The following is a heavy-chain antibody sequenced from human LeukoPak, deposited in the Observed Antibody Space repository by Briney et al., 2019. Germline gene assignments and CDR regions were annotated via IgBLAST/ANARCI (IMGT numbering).Heavy chain of an antibody. Sequence: PGGSLRLSCAASGFTFSSYGRHWVRQAPGKGLEWVAFIRYDGSNKYYADSVKGRFTISRDNSKNTLYLQMNSLRAEDTAVYYCAKGVTYNYYYYMDVWGKGTTVTVSS. D-gene: IGHD5-18*01. V-gene: IGHV3-30*02. CDR2: IRYDGSNK. CDR3: AKGVTYNYYYYMDV. J-gene: IGHJ6*03. CDR1: GFTFSSYG.